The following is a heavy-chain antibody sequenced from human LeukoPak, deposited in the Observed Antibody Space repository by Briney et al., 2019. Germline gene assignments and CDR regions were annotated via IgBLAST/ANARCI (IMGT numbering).Heavy chain of an antibody. Sequence: PGGSLRLSCAASGFTFSSYAMSWVRQAPGKGLEWVSAISGSGGSTYYADSVKGRFTISRDNSKNTLYLQMNSLRAEDTAVYYCAIFRDGYNYGYFDYWGQGTLVTVSS. CDR3: AIFRDGYNYGYFDY. D-gene: IGHD5-12*01. J-gene: IGHJ4*02. CDR1: GFTFSSYA. V-gene: IGHV3-23*01. CDR2: ISGSGGST.